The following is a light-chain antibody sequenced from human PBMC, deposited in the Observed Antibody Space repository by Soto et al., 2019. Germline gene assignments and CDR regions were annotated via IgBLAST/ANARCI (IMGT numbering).Light chain of an antibody. CDR3: CSYAGSSTLYV. Sequence: QSVVTQRASMSGSPGQSITVSCTGTSRDIGTYNLVSWYQQHPGKAPKLMIYEVNKRPSGVSDRFSGSKSGNTASLTISGLQAEDEADYYCCSYAGSSTLYVFGTGTKVTVL. CDR2: EVN. CDR1: SRDIGTYNL. J-gene: IGLJ1*01. V-gene: IGLV2-23*02.